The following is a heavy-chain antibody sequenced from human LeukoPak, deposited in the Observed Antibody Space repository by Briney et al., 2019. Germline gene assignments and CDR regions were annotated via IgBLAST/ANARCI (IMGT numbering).Heavy chain of an antibody. CDR2: INHSGST. J-gene: IGHJ5*02. D-gene: IGHD6-13*01. CDR1: GGSFSGYY. Sequence: SETLSPTCAVYGGSFSGYYWSWIRQPPGKGLEWIGEINHSGSTNYNPSLKSRVTISVDTSKNQFSLKLSSVTAADTAVYYCARGSFTRAAAAYNWFDPWGQGTLVTVSS. CDR3: ARGSFTRAAAAYNWFDP. V-gene: IGHV4-34*01.